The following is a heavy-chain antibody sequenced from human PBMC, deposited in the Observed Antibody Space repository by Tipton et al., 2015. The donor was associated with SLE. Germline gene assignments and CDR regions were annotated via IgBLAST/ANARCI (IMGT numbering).Heavy chain of an antibody. V-gene: IGHV4-59*01. CDR3: ARDLAARGGHYFDY. Sequence: TLSLTCTVSGASISSSYWSWIRQPPGKGLEWIGYIYYTGSANYNPSLKSRVTISIDTSKNQFSLKVNSVTAADTAVYYCARDLAARGGHYFDYWGQGTLVTVSS. CDR2: IYYTGSA. D-gene: IGHD6-6*01. CDR1: GASISSSY. J-gene: IGHJ4*02.